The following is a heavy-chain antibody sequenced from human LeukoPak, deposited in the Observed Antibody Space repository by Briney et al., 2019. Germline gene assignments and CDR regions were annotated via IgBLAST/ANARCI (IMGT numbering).Heavy chain of an antibody. V-gene: IGHV3-9*01. CDR2: ISWNSGSI. CDR1: GFTFDDYA. J-gene: IGHJ4*02. D-gene: IGHD6-19*01. CDR3: AKDMERAVTGTDY. Sequence: PGGSLRLSCAASGFTFDDYAMHWVRQAPGKGLEWVSGISWNSGSIGYADSVKGRLTISRDNAKNSPYLQMNSLRAEDTALYYCAKDMERAVTGTDYWGQGTLVTVSS.